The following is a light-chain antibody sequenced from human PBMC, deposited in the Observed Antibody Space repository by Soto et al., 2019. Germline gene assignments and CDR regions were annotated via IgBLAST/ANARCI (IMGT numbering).Light chain of an antibody. CDR1: SSNIGAGYD. CDR2: GNS. Sequence: QSVLTQPPSVSGAPGQRVTISCTGSSSNIGAGYDVHWYQQLPGTAPKLLIYGNSNRPSGVPDRFSGSKSGTSASLAITVLQAEDEAGYCCQSYDSSRSGYVFGTGTKLTVL. V-gene: IGLV1-40*01. J-gene: IGLJ1*01. CDR3: QSYDSSRSGYV.